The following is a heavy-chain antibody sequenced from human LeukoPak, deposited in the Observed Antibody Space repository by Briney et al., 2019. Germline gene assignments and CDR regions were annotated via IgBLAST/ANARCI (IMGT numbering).Heavy chain of an antibody. CDR1: GFTLSSYG. V-gene: IGHV3-33*01. Sequence: GGSLRLSCAASGFTLSSYGMHWVRQAPGKGLEWVAVIWYDGSNKYYADSVKGRFTISRDNSKNTLSLQINSLRAEDTAVYYCAREVGVDAFDIWGQGTMVTVSS. J-gene: IGHJ3*02. CDR3: AREVGVDAFDI. CDR2: IWYDGSNK.